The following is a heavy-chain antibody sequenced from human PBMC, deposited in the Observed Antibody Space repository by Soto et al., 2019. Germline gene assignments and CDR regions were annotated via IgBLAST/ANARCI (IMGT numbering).Heavy chain of an antibody. J-gene: IGHJ4*02. V-gene: IGHV1-69*13. CDR1: GGTFSSYA. D-gene: IGHD5-12*01. CDR3: ARSAEASPRRDGYNCDY. CDR2: IIPIFGTA. Sequence: SVKVSCKASGGTFSSYAISWVLQAPGQGLEWMGGIIPIFGTANYAQKFQGRVTITADESTSTAYMELSSLRSEDTAVYYCARSAEASPRRDGYNCDYWGQGTLVTVSS.